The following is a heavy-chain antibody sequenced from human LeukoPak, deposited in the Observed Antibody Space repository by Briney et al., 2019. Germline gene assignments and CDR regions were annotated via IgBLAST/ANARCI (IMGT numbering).Heavy chain of an antibody. D-gene: IGHD6-13*01. CDR1: GESFSAYY. J-gene: IGHJ4*02. CDR2: IHHSGTS. CDR3: ARSGTYQHSSSYDY. V-gene: IGHV4-34*01. Sequence: SETLSLACAVYGESFSAYYWNWIRQAPGKRLEWTGEIHHSGTSNYNPALKSRVHISVDPSKKQFSLKLSSVTAADTAVYYCARSGTYQHSSSYDYWGQGTLVTVSS.